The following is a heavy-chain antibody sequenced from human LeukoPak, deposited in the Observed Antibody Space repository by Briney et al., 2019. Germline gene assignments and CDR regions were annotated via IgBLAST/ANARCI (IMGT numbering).Heavy chain of an antibody. V-gene: IGHV1-2*02. CDR2: INPNSGGT. J-gene: IGHJ4*02. CDR3: ARDPIGTYYYDSSGSGHGGYFDY. Sequence: ASVKVSCKASGYTFTGYYMHWVRQAPGQGLGWMGWINPNSGGTNYAQKFQGRVTMTRDTSISTAYMELSRLRSDDTAVYYCARDPIGTYYYDSSGSGHGGYFDYWGQGTLVTVSS. D-gene: IGHD3-22*01. CDR1: GYTFTGYY.